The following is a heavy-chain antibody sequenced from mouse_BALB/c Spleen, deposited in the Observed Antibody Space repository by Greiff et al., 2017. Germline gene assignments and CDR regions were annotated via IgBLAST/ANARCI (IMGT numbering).Heavy chain of an antibody. CDR1: GFTFSSYT. J-gene: IGHJ3*01. Sequence: EVQLVESGGGLVQPGGSLKLSCAASGFTFSSYTMSWVRQTPEKRLEWVAYISNGGGSTYYPDTVKGRFTISRDNAKNTLYLQMSSLKSEDTAMYYCARHEGDYDSFAYWGQGTLVTVSA. CDR3: ARHEGDYDSFAY. V-gene: IGHV5-12-2*01. D-gene: IGHD2-4*01. CDR2: ISNGGGST.